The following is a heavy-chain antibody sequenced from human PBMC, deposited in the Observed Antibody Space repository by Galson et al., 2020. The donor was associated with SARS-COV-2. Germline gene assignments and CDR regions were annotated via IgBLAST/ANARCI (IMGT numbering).Heavy chain of an antibody. CDR1: GFTFSSYS. CDR2: ISSSSSYI. D-gene: IGHD3-10*01. J-gene: IGHJ2*01. V-gene: IGHV3-21*01. Sequence: GGSLRLSCAASGFTFSSYSMNWVRQAPGKGLEWVSSISSSSSYIYYADSVKGRFTISRDNAKNSLYLQMNSLRAEDTAVYYCARGYYYGSGRPLLITQVTRNWYFDLWGRGTLVTVSS. CDR3: ARGYYYGSGRPLLITQVTRNWYFDL.